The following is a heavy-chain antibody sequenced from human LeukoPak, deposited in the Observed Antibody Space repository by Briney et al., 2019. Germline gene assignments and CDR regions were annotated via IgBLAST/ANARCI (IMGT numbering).Heavy chain of an antibody. Sequence: PSETLSLTCSVSGGSIRNYYWSWIRKRAGKGLGWIGRIYLSGSTNYNPPHKSRVTMSIDTSKNQFSLKLSSVTAADTAVYYCARNYYDSGSYPFDYWGQGTLVTVSS. D-gene: IGHD3-10*01. CDR3: ARNYYDSGSYPFDY. V-gene: IGHV4-4*07. J-gene: IGHJ4*02. CDR1: GGSIRNYY. CDR2: IYLSGST.